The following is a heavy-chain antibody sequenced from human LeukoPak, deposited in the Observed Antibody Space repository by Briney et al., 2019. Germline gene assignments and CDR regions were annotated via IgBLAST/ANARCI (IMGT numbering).Heavy chain of an antibody. D-gene: IGHD3-22*01. CDR2: ISSSSSFM. CDR1: GFTLSSYS. J-gene: IGHJ4*02. Sequence: GGSLRLSCAASGFTLSSYSMNWVRQAPGKGLEWVSSISSSSSFMYYADSVRGRFTISRDNAKNSLYLQMNSLRVDDTAVYYCARESYYLSSFDSWGQGTLVTVSS. CDR3: ARESYYLSSFDS. V-gene: IGHV3-21*01.